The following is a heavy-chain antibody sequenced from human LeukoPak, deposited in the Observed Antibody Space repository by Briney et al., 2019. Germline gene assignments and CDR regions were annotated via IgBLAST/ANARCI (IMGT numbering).Heavy chain of an antibody. Sequence: GASVKVSCKASGYTFTGYYMHWVRQAPGQGLEWMGWINPNSGGPNYAQNFQGRVTMTRDTSISTAYMELSRLRSDDTAVYFCAREVEVGDSGSRRYYFDYWGQGTLVTVSS. D-gene: IGHD3-10*01. CDR2: INPNSGGP. CDR3: AREVEVGDSGSRRYYFDY. CDR1: GYTFTGYY. J-gene: IGHJ4*02. V-gene: IGHV1-2*02.